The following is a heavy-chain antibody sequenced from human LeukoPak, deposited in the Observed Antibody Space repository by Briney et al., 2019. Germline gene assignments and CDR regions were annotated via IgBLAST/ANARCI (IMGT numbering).Heavy chain of an antibody. V-gene: IGHV3-48*01. CDR2: ISSLSGTI. D-gene: IGHD3-16*01. CDR3: VRDQGGAVSY. Sequence: GGSLRLSCAASGFTFSNAWMSWVRQAPGKGLEWVSYISSLSGTISYADSVKGRFIISRDNAKNSMFLQMNSLRAEDTAVYYCVRDQGGAVSYWGQGTLVTVSS. CDR1: GFTFSNAW. J-gene: IGHJ4*02.